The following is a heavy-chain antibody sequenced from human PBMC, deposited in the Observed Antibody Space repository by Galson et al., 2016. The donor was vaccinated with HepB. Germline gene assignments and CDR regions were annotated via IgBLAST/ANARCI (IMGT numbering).Heavy chain of an antibody. CDR1: GYTFSSYA. J-gene: IGHJ3*02. CDR3: ARRVRGTYDAFDI. V-gene: IGHV1-18*01. CDR2: IRASTGTT. D-gene: IGHD3-10*01. Sequence: SVKVSCKASGYTFSSYAITWVRQAPGQGLEWMGWIRASTGTTNYARRLQGRVTMTTDTSTSTAYMELRNMRSGDAAVYYCARRVRGTYDAFDIWGLGTMFTVSS.